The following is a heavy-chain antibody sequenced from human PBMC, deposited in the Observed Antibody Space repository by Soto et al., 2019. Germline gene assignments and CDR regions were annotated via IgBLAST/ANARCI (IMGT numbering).Heavy chain of an antibody. V-gene: IGHV3-23*01. J-gene: IGHJ3*02. CDR1: GFTFSSYA. CDR3: AKYSHQLAKSGPDDAFDI. D-gene: IGHD1-26*01. CDR2: ISGSGGST. Sequence: LRHSCAASGFTFSSYARSWVRKAPGKGLEWVSAISGSGGSTYYADSVKGRFTISRDNSKNTLYLQMNSLRAEDTAVYYCAKYSHQLAKSGPDDAFDIWGQGTMVTVSS.